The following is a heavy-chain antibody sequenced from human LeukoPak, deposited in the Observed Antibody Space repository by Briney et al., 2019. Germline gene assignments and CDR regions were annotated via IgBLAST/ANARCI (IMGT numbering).Heavy chain of an antibody. V-gene: IGHV1-69*01. J-gene: IGHJ4*02. CDR3: ARVRLMYYYDSSGYYWSY. CDR1: GGTFSSYA. D-gene: IGHD3-22*01. CDR2: IIPIFGTA. Sequence: SVKVSCKASGGTFSSYAISWVRQAPGRGLEWMGGIIPIFGTANYAQKFQGRVTITADESTSTAYMELSSLRSEDTAVYYCARVRLMYYYDSSGYYWSYWGQGTLVTVSS.